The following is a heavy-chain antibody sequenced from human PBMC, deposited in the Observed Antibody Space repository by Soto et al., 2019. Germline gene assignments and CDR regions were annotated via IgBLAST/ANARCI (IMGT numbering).Heavy chain of an antibody. CDR3: AREKTGTTPSENWFDP. Sequence: QVQLVQSGAEVKKPGSSVKVSCKASGGTFSSYAISWVRQAPGQGLEWMGGIIPIFGTANYAQKFQGRVTITADESTSTAYMELSILRSEDTAVYYCAREKTGTTPSENWFDPWGQGTLVTVSS. CDR2: IIPIFGTA. V-gene: IGHV1-69*01. D-gene: IGHD1-7*01. J-gene: IGHJ5*02. CDR1: GGTFSSYA.